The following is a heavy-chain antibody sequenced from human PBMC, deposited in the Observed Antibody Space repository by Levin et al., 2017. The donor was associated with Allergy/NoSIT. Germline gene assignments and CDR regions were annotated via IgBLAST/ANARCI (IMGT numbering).Heavy chain of an antibody. CDR2: INPNSGGT. CDR3: ARVDGARFGDALNYMDV. Sequence: GESLKISCKASGYTFTGYYMHWVRQAPGQGLEWMGWINPNSGGTNYAQKFQGRVTMTRDTSINTAYMELSRLRSDDTAVYFCARVDGARFGDALNYMDVWGKGTTVTVSS. D-gene: IGHD3-10*01. CDR1: GYTFTGYY. J-gene: IGHJ6*03. V-gene: IGHV1-2*02.